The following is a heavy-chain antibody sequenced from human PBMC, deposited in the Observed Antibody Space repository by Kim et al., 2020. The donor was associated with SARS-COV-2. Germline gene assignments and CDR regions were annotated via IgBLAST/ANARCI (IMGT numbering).Heavy chain of an antibody. V-gene: IGHV4-4*02. D-gene: IGHD3-10*01. CDR1: GGSISSSYW. Sequence: SETLSLTCAVSGGSISSSYWWSWVRQPPGKGLEWIGEIYHSGSTNYNPSLKSRVITSIDKPKNQFPLKLTPVTAADPVIYYCVRDFHLDRGLSDQWGQGT. CDR2: IYHSGST. J-gene: IGHJ4*02. CDR3: VRDFHLDRGLSDQ.